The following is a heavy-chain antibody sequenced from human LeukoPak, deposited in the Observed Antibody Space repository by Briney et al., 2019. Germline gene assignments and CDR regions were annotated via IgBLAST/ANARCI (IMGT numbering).Heavy chain of an antibody. D-gene: IGHD3-10*01. J-gene: IGHJ4*02. CDR2: ISYDGSNK. CDR1: GFTFSSYA. Sequence: PGGSLRLFCAASGFTFSSYAMHWVRQAPGKGLEWVAVISYDGSNKYYADSVKGRFTISRDNSKNTLYLQMNSLRAEDTAVYYCASRGVFLGGHFDYWGQGTLVTVSS. V-gene: IGHV3-30-3*01. CDR3: ASRGVFLGGHFDY.